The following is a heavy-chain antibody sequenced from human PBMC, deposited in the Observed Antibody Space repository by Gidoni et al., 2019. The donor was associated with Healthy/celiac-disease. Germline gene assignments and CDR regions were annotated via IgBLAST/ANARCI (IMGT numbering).Heavy chain of an antibody. CDR3: ARGPLGYCSGGSCYLSDYYYGMDV. V-gene: IGHV1-8*01. CDR2: MNPNSGNT. CDR1: GYTFTSYD. J-gene: IGHJ6*02. Sequence: QVQLVQSGAEVKKPGASAKVSCKASGYTFTSYDINWVRQATGQGLEWMGWMNPNSGNTGYAQKFQGRVTMTRNTSISTAYMELSSLRSEDTAVYYCARGPLGYCSGGSCYLSDYYYGMDVWGQGTTVTVSS. D-gene: IGHD2-15*01.